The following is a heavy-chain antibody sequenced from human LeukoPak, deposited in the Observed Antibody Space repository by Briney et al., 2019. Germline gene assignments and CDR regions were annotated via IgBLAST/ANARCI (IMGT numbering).Heavy chain of an antibody. J-gene: IGHJ4*02. Sequence: PGGSLRLSCAASGFTFSSHAMRWVRQAPGKGLEWVSAISDSGGSTYYADSVKGRFTISRDNSKNTLYLQMNSLRAEDTAVYYCAKIPGYSSGWYLIDYWGQGTLVTVSS. D-gene: IGHD6-19*01. CDR2: ISDSGGST. CDR3: AKIPGYSSGWYLIDY. CDR1: GFTFSSHA. V-gene: IGHV3-23*01.